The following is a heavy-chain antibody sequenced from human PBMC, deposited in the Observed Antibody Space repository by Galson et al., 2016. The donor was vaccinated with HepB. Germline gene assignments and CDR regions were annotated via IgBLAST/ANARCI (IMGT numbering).Heavy chain of an antibody. CDR3: TRGYMHTGMNV. D-gene: IGHD5-18*01. J-gene: IGHJ6*02. CDR2: TYYRSQWFN. V-gene: IGHV6-1*01. CDR1: GDSVTNDDTI. Sequence: CAISGDSVTNDDTIWNWIRQSPSRGLEWLGRTYYRSQWFNEYAVSVKSRITINSDTSRHQFSLQLDSVTPDDTAAYFCTRGYMHTGMNVWGQGSTVTVSS.